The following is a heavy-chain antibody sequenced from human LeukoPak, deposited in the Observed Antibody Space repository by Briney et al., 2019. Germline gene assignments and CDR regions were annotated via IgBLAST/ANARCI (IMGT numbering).Heavy chain of an antibody. CDR3: ARGDDILTGYFRGFDY. J-gene: IGHJ4*02. V-gene: IGHV1-18*01. D-gene: IGHD3-9*01. Sequence: ASVKVSCKASGYTFTSYGFSWVRQAPGQGLEWMGWISAYNGNTNYARKFQGRVTMTTDTSTSTAYMELRSLRSDDTAVYYCARGDDILTGYFRGFDYWGQGTLVTVSS. CDR2: ISAYNGNT. CDR1: GYTFTSYG.